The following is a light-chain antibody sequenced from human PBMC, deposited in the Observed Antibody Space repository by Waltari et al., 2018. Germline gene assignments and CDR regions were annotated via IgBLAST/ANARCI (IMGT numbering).Light chain of an antibody. CDR3: QTGGHGTWL. Sequence: QLVLTQSPSASASLGASVKLTCTLSSGYSSNVISRLQPQPATGPRYLMKVNSDGSHSKGDEIPVRFSGSSAGAERYLTISSRQSEDEADDYCQTGGHGTWLFGGGTKLTVL. CDR2: VNSDGSH. J-gene: IGLJ3*02. V-gene: IGLV4-69*01. CDR1: SGYSSNV.